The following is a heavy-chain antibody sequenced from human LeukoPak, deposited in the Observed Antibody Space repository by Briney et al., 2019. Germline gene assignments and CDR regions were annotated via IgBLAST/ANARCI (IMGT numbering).Heavy chain of an antibody. CDR3: ARVRPELRYFDWFTTDY. D-gene: IGHD3-9*01. Sequence: PGGSLRLSCAASGFTFSSYSMNWVRQAPGKGLEWVANIKQDGSEKYYVDSVKGRFTISRDNSKNTLYLQMNSLRAEDTAVYYCARVRPELRYFDWFTTDYWGQGTLVTVSS. V-gene: IGHV3-7*03. CDR2: IKQDGSEK. J-gene: IGHJ4*02. CDR1: GFTFSSYS.